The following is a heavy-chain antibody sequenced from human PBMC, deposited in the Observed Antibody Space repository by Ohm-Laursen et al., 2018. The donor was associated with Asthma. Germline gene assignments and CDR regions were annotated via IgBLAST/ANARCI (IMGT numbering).Heavy chain of an antibody. CDR2: IKQDGSEK. D-gene: IGHD2-2*01. Sequence: SLRLSCAASGFTFSSYWMSWVRQAPGKGLEWVANIKQDGSEKYYVDSVKGRFTISRDKAKNSLYLQMNSLRAEDTAVYYCARDSLGYCSSTSCYERAYYYYYGMDVWGQGTTVTVSS. J-gene: IGHJ6*02. CDR1: GFTFSSYW. V-gene: IGHV3-7*01. CDR3: ARDSLGYCSSTSCYERAYYYYYGMDV.